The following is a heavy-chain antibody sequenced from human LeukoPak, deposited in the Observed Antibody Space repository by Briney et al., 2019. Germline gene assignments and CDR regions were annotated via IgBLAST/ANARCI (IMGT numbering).Heavy chain of an antibody. Sequence: QPGRSLRLSCAASGFTFSSYAMSWVRQAPGKGLEWVSAISGSGGSTYYADSVKGRFTISRDNSKNTLYLQMNSLRAEDTAVYYCAKAGSSSRSHYFDYWGQGTLVTVSS. V-gene: IGHV3-23*01. CDR3: AKAGSSSRSHYFDY. J-gene: IGHJ4*02. CDR1: GFTFSSYA. D-gene: IGHD6-13*01. CDR2: ISGSGGST.